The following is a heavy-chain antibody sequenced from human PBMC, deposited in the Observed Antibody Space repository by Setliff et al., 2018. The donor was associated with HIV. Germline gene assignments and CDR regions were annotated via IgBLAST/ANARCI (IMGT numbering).Heavy chain of an antibody. CDR3: AKVLYYDYVWGSYDPLYYFDY. CDR1: GGSISSGSYY. CDR2: IYASGST. V-gene: IGHV4-61*02. D-gene: IGHD3-16*01. Sequence: KPSETLSLTCTVSGGSISSGSYYWSWIRQPAGKGLEWIGRIYASGSTNYNPSLKSRVTISVDTSKNQFSLKLSSVTAADTAVYCCAKVLYYDYVWGSYDPLYYFDYWGQGTLVTVSS. J-gene: IGHJ4*02.